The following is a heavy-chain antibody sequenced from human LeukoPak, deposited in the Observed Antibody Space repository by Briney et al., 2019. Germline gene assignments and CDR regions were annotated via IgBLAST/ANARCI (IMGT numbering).Heavy chain of an antibody. V-gene: IGHV4-59*10. CDR2: IYTSGST. CDR3: ARGSYSSSWYSLYFQH. D-gene: IGHD6-13*01. J-gene: IGHJ1*01. Sequence: PSETLSLTCAVYGGSFSGYYWSWIRQPAGKGLEWIGRIYTSGSTNYNPSLKSRVTISVDTSKNQFSLKLSSVTAAGTAVYYCARGSYSSSWYSLYFQHWGQGTLVTVSS. CDR1: GGSFSGYY.